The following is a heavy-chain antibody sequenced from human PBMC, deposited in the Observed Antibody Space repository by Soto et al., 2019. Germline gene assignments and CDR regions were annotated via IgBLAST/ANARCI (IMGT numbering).Heavy chain of an antibody. V-gene: IGHV3-23*01. CDR2: ISGSGGST. CDR3: ARRGSGSYYDY. D-gene: IGHD1-26*01. Sequence: VQLLESGGGLVQPGGSLRLSCAASGFTFSSYAMRWVRQAPVKGLEWVSAISGSGGSTYYADSVKGRFTISRDNSKHTLYLQMNSLRAEDTAVYYCARRGSGSYYDYWGQGTLVTVSS. J-gene: IGHJ4*02. CDR1: GFTFSSYA.